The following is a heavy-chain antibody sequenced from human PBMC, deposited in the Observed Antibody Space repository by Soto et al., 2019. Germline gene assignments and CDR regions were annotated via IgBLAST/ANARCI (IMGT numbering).Heavy chain of an antibody. J-gene: IGHJ6*03. V-gene: IGHV3-48*02. CDR2: ISSSSSTI. Sequence: GESLKISCAASGFTFSSYSMNWVRQAPGKGLEWVSYISSSSSTIYYADSVKGRFTISRDNAKNSLYLQMNSLRDEDTAVYYCARTKYCSGGSCYYYYYYMDVWGKGTTVTVSS. CDR3: ARTKYCSGGSCYYYYYYMDV. D-gene: IGHD2-15*01. CDR1: GFTFSSYS.